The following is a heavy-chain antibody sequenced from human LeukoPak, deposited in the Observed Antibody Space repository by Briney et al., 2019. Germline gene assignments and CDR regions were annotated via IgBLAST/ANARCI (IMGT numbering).Heavy chain of an antibody. CDR1: GYTFTSYD. D-gene: IGHD3-22*01. J-gene: IGHJ4*02. Sequence: AGSLKLSCTASGYTFTSYDINWVRQATGQGLEWMGWMNTNSGNTGYAQKFQGRVTITRNTSINTAYMQLSSLRSEDTAVYYCARGPRRSYDSSGYYSNYWGQGTLVTVSS. CDR2: MNTNSGNT. CDR3: ARGPRRSYDSSGYYSNY. V-gene: IGHV1-8*03.